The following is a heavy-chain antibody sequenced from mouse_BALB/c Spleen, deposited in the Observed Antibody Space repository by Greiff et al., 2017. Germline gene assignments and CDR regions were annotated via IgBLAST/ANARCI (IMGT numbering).Heavy chain of an antibody. J-gene: IGHJ3*01. CDR1: GYAFSSYW. CDR3: ARLGGNQFAY. Sequence: VQLVESGAELVRPGSSVKISCKASGYAFSSYWMNWVKQRPGQGLEWIGQIYPGDGDTNYNGKFKGKATLTADKSSSTAYMQLSSLTSEDSAVYFCARLGGNQFAYWGQGTLVTVSA. D-gene: IGHD2-1*01. CDR2: IYPGDGDT. V-gene: IGHV1-80*01.